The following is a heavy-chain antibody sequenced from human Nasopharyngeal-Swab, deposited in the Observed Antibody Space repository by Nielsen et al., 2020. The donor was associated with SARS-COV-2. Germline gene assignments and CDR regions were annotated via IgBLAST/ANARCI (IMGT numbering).Heavy chain of an antibody. CDR2: IYYSGST. CDR1: GGSISSSSYY. J-gene: IGHJ6*02. V-gene: IGHV4-39*01. Sequence: SETLSLTCTVSGGSISSSSYYWGWIRQPPGKGLEWIGSIYYSGSTYYNPSLKSRVTISVDTSKNQFSLKLSSVTAADTAVYYCVRHPFYYGMDVWGQGTTVTVSS. CDR3: VRHPFYYGMDV.